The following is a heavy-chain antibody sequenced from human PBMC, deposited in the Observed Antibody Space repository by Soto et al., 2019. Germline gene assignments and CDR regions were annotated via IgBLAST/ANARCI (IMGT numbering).Heavy chain of an antibody. D-gene: IGHD6-13*01. V-gene: IGHV1-3*01. CDR1: GYTFTSYA. CDR3: ARERSAAGTGWFDP. CDR2: INAGNGNT. J-gene: IGHJ5*02. Sequence: ASVKVSCKASGYTFTSYAMHWVRQAPGQRLEWMGWINAGNGNTKYSQKFQGRVTITRDTSASTAYMELSSLRSEDTAVYYCARERSAAGTGWFDPWGQGTLVTVS.